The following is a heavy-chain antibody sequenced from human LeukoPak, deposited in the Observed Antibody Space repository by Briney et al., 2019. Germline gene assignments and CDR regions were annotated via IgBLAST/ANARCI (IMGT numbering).Heavy chain of an antibody. CDR1: GGSISSYY. J-gene: IGHJ4*02. CDR2: IYYSGST. CDR3: ARGDTPHWNFFDY. V-gene: IGHV4-59*01. Sequence: SETLSLTCTVSGGSISSYYWSWIRQPPGKGLEWIGYIYYSGSTNYNPSLKSRVTISVDTSKNQFSLKLSSVTAADTAVYYCARGDTPHWNFFDYWGQGTLVTVSS. D-gene: IGHD1-1*01.